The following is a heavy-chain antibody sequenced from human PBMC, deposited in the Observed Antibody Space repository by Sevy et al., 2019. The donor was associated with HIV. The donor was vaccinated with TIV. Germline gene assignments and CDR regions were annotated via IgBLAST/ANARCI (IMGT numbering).Heavy chain of an antibody. J-gene: IGHJ6*02. CDR2: IKSKTDGGTT. CDR1: GFTFSNAW. CDR3: TTDVSSGYYYGYYYYGMDV. Sequence: GGSLRLSCAASGFTFSNAWMSWVRQAPGKGLEWVGRIKSKTDGGTTDYAAPVKGRFTISRDDSKNTLYLQMNSLKTEETAVYYCTTDVSSGYYYGYYYYGMDVWGQGTTVTVSS. V-gene: IGHV3-15*01. D-gene: IGHD3-22*01.